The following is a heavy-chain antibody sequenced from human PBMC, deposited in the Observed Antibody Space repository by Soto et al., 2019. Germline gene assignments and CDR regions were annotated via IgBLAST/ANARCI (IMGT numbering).Heavy chain of an antibody. D-gene: IGHD1-26*01. V-gene: IGHV4-34*01. Sequence: LSETLSLTCAVYGGSFSGYYWSWIRQPPGKGLEWIGEINHSGGADYNPSLKSRVTISVDTSKNQFSLKLSSVTAADTAVYFCATDVGFHYWGQGTLVTV. J-gene: IGHJ4*02. CDR1: GGSFSGYY. CDR3: ATDVGFHY. CDR2: INHSGGA.